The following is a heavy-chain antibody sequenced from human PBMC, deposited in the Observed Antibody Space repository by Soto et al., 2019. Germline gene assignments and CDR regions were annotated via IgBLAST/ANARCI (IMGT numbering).Heavy chain of an antibody. J-gene: IGHJ4*02. CDR1: GFTFSSYW. Sequence: GGSLRLSCAASGFTFSSYWMNWVRQAPGKGLEWVANINQDGNEDNLLDSVKGRFTISRDNAKNSLFSQMNSLRVDDTAVYYCARTGDGHHDFLDYWGQGALVTVSS. CDR3: ARTGDGHHDFLDY. D-gene: IGHD1-1*01. CDR2: INQDGNED. V-gene: IGHV3-7*01.